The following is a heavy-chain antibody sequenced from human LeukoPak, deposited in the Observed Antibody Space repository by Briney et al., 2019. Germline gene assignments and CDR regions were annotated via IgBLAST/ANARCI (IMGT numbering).Heavy chain of an antibody. V-gene: IGHV3-30*18. J-gene: IGHJ4*02. CDR1: GFTFSSYG. CDR2: ISYDGSNK. Sequence: GGSLRLSCAASGFTFSSYGMHWVRQAPGKGLEWVAVISYDGSNKYYADSVKGRFTISRGNSKNTLYLQMNSLRAEDTAVYYCAKDMGGDYRIDYWGQGTLVTVSS. CDR3: AKDMGGDYRIDY. D-gene: IGHD4-11*01.